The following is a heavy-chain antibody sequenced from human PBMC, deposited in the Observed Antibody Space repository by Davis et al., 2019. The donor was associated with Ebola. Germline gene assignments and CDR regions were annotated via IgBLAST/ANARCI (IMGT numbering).Heavy chain of an antibody. CDR1: GFTFSGSA. Sequence: GESLKISCAASGFTFSGSAMHWVRQASGKGLEWVGRIRSKANSYATAYAASVKGRFNISRDDSKNTAYLQMNSLKTEDTAVYYCTGTTVVNDYWGQGTLVTVSS. V-gene: IGHV3-73*01. CDR2: IRSKANSYAT. CDR3: TGTTVVNDY. J-gene: IGHJ4*02. D-gene: IGHD4-23*01.